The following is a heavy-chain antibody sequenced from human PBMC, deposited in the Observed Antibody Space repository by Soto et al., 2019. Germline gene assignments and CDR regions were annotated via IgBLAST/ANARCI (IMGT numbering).Heavy chain of an antibody. CDR2: ISYDGSNK. CDR1: GFTFSSYA. V-gene: IGHV3-30-3*01. CDR3: ARDLVQYEAYGMDV. Sequence: GGSLRLSXAASGFTFSSYAMHWVRQAPGKGLEWVAVISYDGSNKYYADSVKGRFTISRDNSKNTLYLQMNSLRAEDTAVYYCARDLVQYEAYGMDVWGQGTTVTVSS. D-gene: IGHD4-4*01. J-gene: IGHJ6*02.